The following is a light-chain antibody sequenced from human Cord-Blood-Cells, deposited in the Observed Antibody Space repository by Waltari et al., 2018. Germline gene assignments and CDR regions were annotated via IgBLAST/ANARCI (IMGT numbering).Light chain of an antibody. Sequence: DIQMTQSPSSLSASVGDRVTITCRASQSISSYLNWYQQKPGKAPKLMSYAASSLQSGVSARFSGSGSGRHITLTISCLQPEEFATYYCQQSYSTPLTFGRGTKVEIK. V-gene: IGKV1-39*01. CDR1: QSISSY. CDR2: AAS. J-gene: IGKJ4*01. CDR3: QQSYSTPLT.